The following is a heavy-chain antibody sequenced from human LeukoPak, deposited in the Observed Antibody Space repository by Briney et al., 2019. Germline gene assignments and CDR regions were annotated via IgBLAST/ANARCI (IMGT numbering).Heavy chain of an antibody. V-gene: IGHV3-9*01. CDR3: AKDRAVAGATLFDY. Sequence: GGSLRLSCAASGFTFDDYAMHWVRQAPGKGLEWVSGISWNSGSIGYADSVKGRFTISRDNAKNSLYLQMNSLRAEDTALYYCAKDRAVAGATLFDYWGQGTLVTVSS. D-gene: IGHD6-19*01. CDR2: ISWNSGSI. J-gene: IGHJ4*02. CDR1: GFTFDDYA.